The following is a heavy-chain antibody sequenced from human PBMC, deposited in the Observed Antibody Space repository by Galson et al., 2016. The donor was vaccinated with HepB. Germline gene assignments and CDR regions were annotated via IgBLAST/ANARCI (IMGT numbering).Heavy chain of an antibody. Sequence: SVKVSCKASGYSFTTYGIIWVRQAPGQGLEWMGWIDPYTVNTNYAQNLQGRVTMTTDTSTSTAYMELRSMRSDDTAVYYCASRAPTTVTTALDSWGQGTLVTVSS. V-gene: IGHV1-18*01. CDR2: IDPYTVNT. D-gene: IGHD4-17*01. J-gene: IGHJ4*02. CDR1: GYSFTTYG. CDR3: ASRAPTTVTTALDS.